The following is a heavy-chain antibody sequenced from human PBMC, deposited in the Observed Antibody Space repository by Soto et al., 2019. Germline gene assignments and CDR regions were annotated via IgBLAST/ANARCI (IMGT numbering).Heavy chain of an antibody. D-gene: IGHD5-12*01. V-gene: IGHV1-2*02. CDR2: INPNSGGT. CDR1: GYTFTGYY. CDR3: AGDIVATTEDVWYYYYGMDV. J-gene: IGHJ6*02. Sequence: GASVKVSCKASGYTFTGYYMHWVRQAPGQGLEWMGWINPNSGGTNYAQKFQGRVTMTRDTSISTAYMELGRLRSDDTAVYYCAGDIVATTEDVWYYYYGMDVWGQGTTVTVSS.